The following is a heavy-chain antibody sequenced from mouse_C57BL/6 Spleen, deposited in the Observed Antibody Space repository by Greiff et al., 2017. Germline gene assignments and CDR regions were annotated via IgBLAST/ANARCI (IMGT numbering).Heavy chain of an antibody. D-gene: IGHD2-3*01. CDR2: IDPSDSYT. CDR3: ARCDGYHFFDY. V-gene: IGHV1-69*01. Sequence: QVQLQQPGAELVMPGASVKLSCKASGYTFTSYWMHWVKQRPGQGLEWIGEIDPSDSYTNYNQKFKGKSTLTVDKSSSTAYMQLSSLTSEDSAVYYCARCDGYHFFDYWGQGTTLTVSS. CDR1: GYTFTSYW. J-gene: IGHJ2*01.